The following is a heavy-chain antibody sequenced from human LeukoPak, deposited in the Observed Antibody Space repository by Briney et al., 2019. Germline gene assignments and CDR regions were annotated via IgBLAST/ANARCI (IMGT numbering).Heavy chain of an antibody. CDR2: IYYSGST. Sequence: SETLSLTCTVSGGSISSSSYYWGWIRQPPGKGLEWIGSIYYSGSTYYNPSLKSRVTISVDTSKNQFSLKLSSVNAADTAVYYCAKTCFLDTAMVGDYYMDVWGKGTTVTVSS. D-gene: IGHD5-18*01. J-gene: IGHJ6*03. V-gene: IGHV4-39*07. CDR3: AKTCFLDTAMVGDYYMDV. CDR1: GGSISSSSYY.